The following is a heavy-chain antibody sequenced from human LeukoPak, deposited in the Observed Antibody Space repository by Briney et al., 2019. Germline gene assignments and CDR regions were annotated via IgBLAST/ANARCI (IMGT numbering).Heavy chain of an antibody. CDR2: IKKDESEK. J-gene: IGHJ4*02. CDR1: GFIFSNFW. CDR3: ARWRGAQSEFDY. D-gene: IGHD3-3*01. Sequence: GGSLRLSCVGSGFIFSNFWMTGVPKAPGRGLGGVADIKKDESEKNYVDSVKGRFTISRDNTKNSLYLQMDSLRAEDTAVYYCARWRGAQSEFDYWGQGTLVTVSP. V-gene: IGHV3-7*01.